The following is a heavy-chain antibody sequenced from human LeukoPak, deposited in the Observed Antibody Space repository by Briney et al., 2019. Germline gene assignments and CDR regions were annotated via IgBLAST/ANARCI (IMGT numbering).Heavy chain of an antibody. CDR3: ARDSLGAWIHDY. J-gene: IGHJ4*02. Sequence: GGSLRLSCIGSGFNFADYGMSWVRQPPGKGLEWVGFVRSKTYGGTTDYAASVKGRFTVSRDDSKSIAYLQMNSLKIEDTAVYYCARDSLGAWIHDYWGQGTLVTVSS. CDR2: VRSKTYGGTT. V-gene: IGHV3-49*04. CDR1: GFNFADYG. D-gene: IGHD5-18*01.